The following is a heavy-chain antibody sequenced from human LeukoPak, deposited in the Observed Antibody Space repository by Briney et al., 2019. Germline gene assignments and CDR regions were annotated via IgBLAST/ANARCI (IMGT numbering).Heavy chain of an antibody. J-gene: IGHJ4*02. V-gene: IGHV1-2*02. Sequence: ASVKVSCKASGYTFTGYYMHWVRQAPGQGLEWMGWTKPNSGGTNYAQKFQGRVTMTRDTSISTAYMELSSLRFDNTAVYYCARGQGGYWGQGTLVTVSS. CDR2: TKPNSGGT. CDR3: ARGQGGY. D-gene: IGHD2-15*01. CDR1: GYTFTGYY.